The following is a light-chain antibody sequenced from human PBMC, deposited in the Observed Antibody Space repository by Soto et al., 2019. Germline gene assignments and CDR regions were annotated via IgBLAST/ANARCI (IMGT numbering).Light chain of an antibody. CDR1: QSISSY. J-gene: IGKJ1*01. Sequence: DIQMTQSPSTLSGSVGDRVTITCRASQSISSYLNWYQQKPGKAPKLLIYAASSLQSGVPSRFSGSGSGTDFTLTISSLQPEDFATYYCQQSYSTPWTFRQGTKVDIK. CDR2: AAS. CDR3: QQSYSTPWT. V-gene: IGKV1-39*01.